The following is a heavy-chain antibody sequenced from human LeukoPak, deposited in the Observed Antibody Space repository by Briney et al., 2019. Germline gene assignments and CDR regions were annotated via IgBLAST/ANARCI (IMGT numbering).Heavy chain of an antibody. CDR3: ARGLEYYFDY. V-gene: IGHV3-30-3*01. Sequence: GMSLRLSCASSGFTFSSYAMHWVRQAPGKGLEWVAVISYDGINKYYADSVKGRFTISRDNSKNTLYMKMNSMRGDDTAVYYCARGLEYYFDYWGQGTLVTVSS. D-gene: IGHD3-3*01. CDR2: ISYDGINK. J-gene: IGHJ4*02. CDR1: GFTFSSYA.